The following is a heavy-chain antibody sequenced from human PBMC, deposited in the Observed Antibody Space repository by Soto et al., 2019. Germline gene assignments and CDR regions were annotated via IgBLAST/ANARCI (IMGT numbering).Heavy chain of an antibody. D-gene: IGHD3-10*01. Sequence: GASVKVSCKTSGYTFSTYDINWVRQATGQGLEWLGWMNPDSGDTGYGRKFLGRVTMTRNTSISTAYMELSSLRSEDTALYYCARGMLGTMVRGVMGYWGQGTLVTVSS. J-gene: IGHJ4*02. CDR2: MNPDSGDT. V-gene: IGHV1-8*01. CDR1: GYTFSTYD. CDR3: ARGMLGTMVRGVMGY.